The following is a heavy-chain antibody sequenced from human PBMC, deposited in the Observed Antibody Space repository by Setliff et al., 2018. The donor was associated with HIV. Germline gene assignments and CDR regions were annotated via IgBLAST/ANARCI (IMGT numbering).Heavy chain of an antibody. CDR3: AKDLGGGSYGNWAYGMDV. CDR2: IRYDGSNK. V-gene: IGHV3-30*02. Sequence: GGSLRLSCAVSGFTFISYGMYWVRQAPGKGLEWVAFIRYDGSNKYYADSVKGRFTISRDNSKNTLNLQMNSLRTEDTALYYCAKDLGGGSYGNWAYGMDVGGQGTTVTVSS. CDR1: GFTFISYG. D-gene: IGHD4-17*01. J-gene: IGHJ6*02.